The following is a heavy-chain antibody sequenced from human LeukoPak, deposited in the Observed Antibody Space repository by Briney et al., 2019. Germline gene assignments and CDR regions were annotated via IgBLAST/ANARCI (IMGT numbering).Heavy chain of an antibody. CDR1: GGSISSYY. CDR3: ARVEMATIGYDY. Sequence: SSETLSLTCTVSGGSISSYYWSWIRQPPGKGLEWIGYIYYSGSTNYNPSLKSRVTISVDTSKNQFSLKLSSVTAADTAVYYCARVEMATIGYDYWGQGTLVTVSS. CDR2: IYYSGST. D-gene: IGHD5-24*01. J-gene: IGHJ4*02. V-gene: IGHV4-59*01.